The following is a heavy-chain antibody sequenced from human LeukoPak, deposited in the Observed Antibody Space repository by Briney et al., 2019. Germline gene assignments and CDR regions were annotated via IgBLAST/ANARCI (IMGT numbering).Heavy chain of an antibody. D-gene: IGHD6-19*01. V-gene: IGHV2-5*01. CDR1: GFSLSTNGVG. CDR3: ARQISGWQINWFDP. Sequence: SGPTLVKPTETRMLTCTFSGFSLSTNGVGVGWIRQSSGKALEFLALIYWNDDRRYSPSLKSRLAITKDTSKNQVVLTMTNMDPVDTATYFCARQISGWQINWFDPWGQGTLVTVSS. J-gene: IGHJ5*02. CDR2: IYWNDDR.